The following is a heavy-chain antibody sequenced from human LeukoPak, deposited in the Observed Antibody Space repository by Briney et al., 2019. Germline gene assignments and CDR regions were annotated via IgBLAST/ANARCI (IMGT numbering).Heavy chain of an antibody. Sequence: GGSLRLSCAASGFTFSSYSMNWVRQAPGKGLEWVSSISSSSSYIYYADSVKGRFTISRDNAKNSLYLQMNSLRAEDTAVYYCARGLTAPGDFDYWGQGTLVTVSS. J-gene: IGHJ4*02. CDR1: GFTFSSYS. D-gene: IGHD2-21*02. CDR2: ISSSSSYI. V-gene: IGHV3-21*01. CDR3: ARGLTAPGDFDY.